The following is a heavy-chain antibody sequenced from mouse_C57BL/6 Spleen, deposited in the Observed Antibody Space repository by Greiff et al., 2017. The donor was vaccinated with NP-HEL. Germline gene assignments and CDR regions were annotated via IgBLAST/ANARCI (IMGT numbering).Heavy chain of an antibody. D-gene: IGHD1-1*01. Sequence: QVQLQQSGPELVKPGASVKISCKASGYAFSSSWMNWVKQRPGKGLEWIGRIYPGDGDTNYNGKFKGKATLTADKSSSTAYMQLSSLTSEDSAVYFCARRDYYGSSYGPGLMDYWGQGTSVTVSS. V-gene: IGHV1-82*01. CDR2: IYPGDGDT. CDR3: ARRDYYGSSYGPGLMDY. J-gene: IGHJ4*01. CDR1: GYAFSSSW.